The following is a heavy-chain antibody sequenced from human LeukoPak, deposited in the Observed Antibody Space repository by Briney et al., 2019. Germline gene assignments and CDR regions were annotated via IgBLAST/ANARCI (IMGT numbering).Heavy chain of an antibody. Sequence: SVKVSCKASGGTFSSYAISWVRQAPGQGLEWMGRIIPILGIANYAQKFQGRVTITADKSTSTAYMELSSLRSEDTAVYYCARWSQIGCSSTSCYAFDIRGQGTMVTVSS. CDR1: GGTFSSYA. J-gene: IGHJ3*02. V-gene: IGHV1-69*10. D-gene: IGHD2-2*01. CDR3: ARWSQIGCSSTSCYAFDI. CDR2: IIPILGIA.